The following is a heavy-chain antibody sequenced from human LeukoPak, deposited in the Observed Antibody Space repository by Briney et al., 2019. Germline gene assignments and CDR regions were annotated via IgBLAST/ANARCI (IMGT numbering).Heavy chain of an antibody. J-gene: IGHJ4*02. CDR1: GFTFSSYG. CDR3: AKAGATSGSYYHYLDS. D-gene: IGHD1-26*01. V-gene: IGHV3-30*18. CDR2: IAYDENSK. Sequence: GGSLRLSCAASGFTFSSYGMHWVRQARGKGLEWVAVIAYDENSKFYADSVKGRFTISRDNSKNTLYLQMNSLRAEDTAVYYCAKAGATSGSYYHYLDSWGQGTLVTVSS.